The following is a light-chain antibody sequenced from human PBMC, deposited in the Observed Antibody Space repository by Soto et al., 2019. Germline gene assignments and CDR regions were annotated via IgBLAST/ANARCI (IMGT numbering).Light chain of an antibody. Sequence: AIQMTQSPSSLSASVGDRVTITCRASQDIRNELGWYQQEPGKAPKALIYGVSNLQSGVPSRFSGSGSGTDFTLTISSLQPEDFAVYYCLQDHNYPRTFGQGTKVEIK. CDR1: QDIRNE. J-gene: IGKJ1*01. V-gene: IGKV1-6*01. CDR3: LQDHNYPRT. CDR2: GVS.